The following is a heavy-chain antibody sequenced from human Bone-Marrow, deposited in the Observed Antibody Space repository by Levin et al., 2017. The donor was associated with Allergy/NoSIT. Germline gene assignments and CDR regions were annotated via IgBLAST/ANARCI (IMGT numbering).Heavy chain of an antibody. CDR3: AGLLSSSRNLYNWFDP. Sequence: SGGSLRLSCTVSGGSMSNYYWSWIRQPPGKGLEWMGYIYFTGSINYNPSLKSRVSISVDAPKNQSSLNLSSVTAADTAVYYCAGLLSSSRNLYNWFDPWGQGTLVTVSS. D-gene: IGHD2-2*01. CDR2: IYFTGSI. CDR1: GGSMSNYY. J-gene: IGHJ5*02. V-gene: IGHV4-59*01.